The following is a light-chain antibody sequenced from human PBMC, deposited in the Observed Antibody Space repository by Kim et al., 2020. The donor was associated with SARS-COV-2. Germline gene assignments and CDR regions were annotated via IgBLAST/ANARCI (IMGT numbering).Light chain of an antibody. Sequence: SASVGDRVTITGRASQDISNYLAWFQQTPGKVPERLIYAASTLQGGVPSRVSGTGSGTEFTLTISSLQPEDFATYYCLQHNNFPYTFGQGTKLEI. J-gene: IGKJ2*01. CDR3: LQHNNFPYT. CDR1: QDISNY. V-gene: IGKV1-17*03. CDR2: AAS.